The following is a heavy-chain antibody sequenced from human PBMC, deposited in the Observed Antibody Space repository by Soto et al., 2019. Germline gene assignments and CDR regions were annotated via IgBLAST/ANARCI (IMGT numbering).Heavy chain of an antibody. J-gene: IGHJ4*02. V-gene: IGHV3-33*01. Sequence: QVQRVESGGGVVQPGRSLRLSCAASGFTFSSYGMHWVRQAPGKWLERVAVIWYDGSNKDYAYSVKGLLTISRDNSKNTHYMPMNCLRAKVRAVYYCASDPDYGDYVIDYWGQGTRVTVSS. CDR1: GFTFSSYG. D-gene: IGHD4-17*01. CDR3: ASDPDYGDYVIDY. CDR2: IWYDGSNK.